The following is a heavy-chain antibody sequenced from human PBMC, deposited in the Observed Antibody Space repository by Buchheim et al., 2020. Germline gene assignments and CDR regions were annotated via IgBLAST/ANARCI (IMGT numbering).Heavy chain of an antibody. Sequence: QVQLQQWGAGLLKPSETLSLTCAVYGGSFSGYYWSWIRQPPGKGLEWIGEINHSGSTNYNPSLKSRVTISVDTSKNQFSLKLSAVTAADTAVYYCARGLRDTAMVRRWFDPWGQGTL. D-gene: IGHD5-18*01. J-gene: IGHJ5*02. CDR2: INHSGST. CDR1: GGSFSGYY. V-gene: IGHV4-34*01. CDR3: ARGLRDTAMVRRWFDP.